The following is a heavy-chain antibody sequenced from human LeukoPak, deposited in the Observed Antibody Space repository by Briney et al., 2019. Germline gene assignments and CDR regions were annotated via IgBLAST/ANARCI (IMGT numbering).Heavy chain of an antibody. J-gene: IGHJ6*03. V-gene: IGHV1-2*02. CDR1: GYTFTDYY. D-gene: IGHD3-22*01. CDR2: MNPNSGGT. Sequence: ASVKVSCKASGYTFTDYYIHWVRQAPGQGLEWMAWMNPNSGGTSYAQKFQGRVTMTRDTSISTAYMELSRLRFDDTAVYYCARGNYYDSSGYYPNYYYMDVWGKGTTVTVSS. CDR3: ARGNYYDSSGYYPNYYYMDV.